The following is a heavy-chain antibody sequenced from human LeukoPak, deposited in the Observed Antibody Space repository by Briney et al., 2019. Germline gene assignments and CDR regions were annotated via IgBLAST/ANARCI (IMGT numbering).Heavy chain of an antibody. Sequence: SETLSLTCTVSGYSISSSSYYWGWIRQPPGKGLEWIGSIYYSGSTYYNPSLKSRVTISVDTSKNQFSLKLSSVTAADTAVYYCARLDTSGARVDYWGQGTLVTVSS. CDR3: ARLDTSGARVDY. J-gene: IGHJ4*02. CDR1: GYSISSSSYY. CDR2: IYYSGST. V-gene: IGHV4-39*01. D-gene: IGHD3-10*01.